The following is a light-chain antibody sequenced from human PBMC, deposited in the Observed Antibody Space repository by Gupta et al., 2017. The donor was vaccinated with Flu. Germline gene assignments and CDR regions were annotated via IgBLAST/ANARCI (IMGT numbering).Light chain of an antibody. CDR2: AAS. CDR1: QDIGNS. J-gene: IGKJ3*01. CDR3: QRVNTYPPLN. V-gene: IGKV1-9*01. Sequence: DFQLTQSPSFLSASVGDGVTITCRASQDIGNSLAWYQQKPGKAPNLLIFAASTLQSGVPSRFSGSGSGTDFTLTNTSVQHEDFATYYCQRVNTYPPLNFGQGTKVDIK.